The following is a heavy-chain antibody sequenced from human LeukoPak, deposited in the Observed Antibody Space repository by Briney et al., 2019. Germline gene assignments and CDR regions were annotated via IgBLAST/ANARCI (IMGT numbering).Heavy chain of an antibody. V-gene: IGHV1-69*05. Sequence: GSSVKVSCKASGGTFSSYAISWLRQAPGQGLEWMGGIIPIFGTANYAQKFQGRVTITTDESTSTAYMELSSLRSEDTAVYYCASSHVEYDSSGYYLDYWGQGTLVTVSS. CDR2: IIPIFGTA. CDR1: GGTFSSYA. J-gene: IGHJ4*02. CDR3: ASSHVEYDSSGYYLDY. D-gene: IGHD3-22*01.